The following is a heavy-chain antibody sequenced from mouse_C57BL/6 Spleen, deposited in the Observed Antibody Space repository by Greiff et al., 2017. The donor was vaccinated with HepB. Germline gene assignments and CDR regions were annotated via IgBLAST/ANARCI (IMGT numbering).Heavy chain of an antibody. J-gene: IGHJ2*01. D-gene: IGHD2-1*01. CDR2: IYPSDSET. CDR3: ARTHYGNYFDY. CDR1: GYTFTSYW. Sequence: VKLQQPGAELVRPGSSVKLSCKASGYTFTSYWMDWVKQRPGQGLEWIGNIYPSDSETHYNQKFKDKATLTVDKSSSTAYMQLSSLTSEDSAVYYCARTHYGNYFDYWGQGTTLTVSS. V-gene: IGHV1-61*01.